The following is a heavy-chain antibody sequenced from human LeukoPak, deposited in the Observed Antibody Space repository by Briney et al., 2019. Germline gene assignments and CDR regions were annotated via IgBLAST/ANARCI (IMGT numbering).Heavy chain of an antibody. J-gene: IGHJ3*02. D-gene: IGHD6-6*01. Sequence: PGGSLRLSCAASGFTFSSYSMNWVRQAPGKGLEWVSSISRSSNYIYYADSVRGRFTISRDNSKNTLYLQMNSLRAEDTAVYYCAKDRAARRGAFDIWGQGTMVTVSS. V-gene: IGHV3-21*04. CDR1: GFTFSSYS. CDR2: ISRSSNYI. CDR3: AKDRAARRGAFDI.